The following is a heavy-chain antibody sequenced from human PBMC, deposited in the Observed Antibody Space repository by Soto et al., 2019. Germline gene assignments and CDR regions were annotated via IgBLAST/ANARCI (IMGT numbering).Heavy chain of an antibody. V-gene: IGHV1-3*01. CDR2: INAGNGNT. J-gene: IGHJ4*02. D-gene: IGHD3-3*01. CDR1: GYTFTSYA. Sequence: ASVKVSCKASGYTFTSYAMHWVRQAPGQRLEWMGWINAGNGNTKYSQKFQGRVTITRDTSASTAYMELGSLRSEDTAVYYCARDLGFWSGLDYWGQGTLVTVSS. CDR3: ARDLGFWSGLDY.